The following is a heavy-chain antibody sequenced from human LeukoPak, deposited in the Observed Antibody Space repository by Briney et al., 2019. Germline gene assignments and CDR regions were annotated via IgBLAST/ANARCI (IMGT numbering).Heavy chain of an antibody. CDR1: GYTFTGYY. D-gene: IGHD3-22*01. Sequence: PGASVKVSCKASGYTFTGYYMHWVRQAPGQGLEWMGWINPNSGGTNYAQKFQGRVTMTTDTSTSTAYMELRSLRSDDTAVYYCARGENDYYDSSGYENWFDPWGQGTLVTVSS. V-gene: IGHV1-2*02. CDR2: INPNSGGT. J-gene: IGHJ5*02. CDR3: ARGENDYYDSSGYENWFDP.